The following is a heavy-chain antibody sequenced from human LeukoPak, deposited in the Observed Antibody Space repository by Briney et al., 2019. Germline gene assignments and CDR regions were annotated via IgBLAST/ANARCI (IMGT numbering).Heavy chain of an antibody. V-gene: IGHV3-7*01. CDR2: IKQDGGET. D-gene: IGHD3-10*01. J-gene: IGHJ4*02. CDR3: ARLRGGAY. Sequence: GGSLRLSCAASGLTFSTYWMTWVRQAPGKGLEWVANIKQDGGETYYVDSVKGRFTISRDNAKNSLYLQMNSLRAEDTALYYCARLRGGAYWGQGTLVTVSS. CDR1: GLTFSTYW.